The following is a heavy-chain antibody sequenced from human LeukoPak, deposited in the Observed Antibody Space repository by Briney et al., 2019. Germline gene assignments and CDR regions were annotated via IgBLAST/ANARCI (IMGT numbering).Heavy chain of an antibody. CDR3: ARLGSIAALLGWFDP. CDR1: GGTFSSYA. Sequence: RASVKVSCKASGGTFSSYAISWVRQAPGRGLEWMGGIIPIFGTANYAQKFQGRVTITADESTSTAYMELSSLRSEDTAVYYCARLGSIAALLGWFDPWGQGTLVTVSS. J-gene: IGHJ5*02. CDR2: IIPIFGTA. D-gene: IGHD6-6*01. V-gene: IGHV1-69*13.